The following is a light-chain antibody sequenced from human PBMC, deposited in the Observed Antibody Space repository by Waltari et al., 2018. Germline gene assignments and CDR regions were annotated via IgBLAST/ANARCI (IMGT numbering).Light chain of an antibody. CDR1: PSVGRS. J-gene: IGKJ1*01. CDR2: DAS. V-gene: IGKV3-20*01. CDR3: QKYVSLPAT. Sequence: EIVLTQSPGNLSLSPGERATLPCRASPSVGRSLAWYQQKPGRAPRLLIYDASSRATGIPDRFSGSGSGTDFSLTISRLEPEDFAVYYCQKYVSLPATFGQGTKVEIK.